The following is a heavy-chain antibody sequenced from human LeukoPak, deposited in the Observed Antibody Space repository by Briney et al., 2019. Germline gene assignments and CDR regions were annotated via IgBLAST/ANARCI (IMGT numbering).Heavy chain of an antibody. CDR3: ARGEPNSSSWYPKPFDY. J-gene: IGHJ4*02. Sequence: GGSLRLSCAASGFTFSSYAMHWVRQAPGMGLEYVSAISSNGGSTYYANSVKGRFTISRDNSKNTLYLQMGSLRAEDMAVYYCARGEPNSSSWYPKPFDYWGQGTLVTVSS. CDR2: ISSNGGST. CDR1: GFTFSSYA. D-gene: IGHD6-13*01. V-gene: IGHV3-64*01.